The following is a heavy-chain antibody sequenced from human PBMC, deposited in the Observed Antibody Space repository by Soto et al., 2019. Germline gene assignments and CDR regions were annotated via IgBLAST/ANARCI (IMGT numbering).Heavy chain of an antibody. CDR2: ISNSGDTI. J-gene: IGHJ6*02. CDR3: ADPVAAPIHYDDYDMDV. Sequence: EVQLLESGGGLVQPGGSLRLSCVASGFTFSYYTMSWVRQAPGKGLEWVSGISNSGDTIYYADSVKGRFTISRDNFKNTLYLQMNSLRADDMVVYYCADPVAAPIHYDDYDMDVWGQGTTVTVSS. V-gene: IGHV3-23*01. CDR1: GFTFSYYT. D-gene: IGHD6-6*01.